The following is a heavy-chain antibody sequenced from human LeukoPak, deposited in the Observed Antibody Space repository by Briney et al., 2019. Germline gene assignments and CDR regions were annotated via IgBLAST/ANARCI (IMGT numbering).Heavy chain of an antibody. CDR1: GFTFSSYA. CDR2: ISGSGGST. V-gene: IGHV3-23*01. CDR3: ARETLFYGSGSYYYGMDV. Sequence: PGGSLRLSCAASGFTFSSYAMSWVRQAPGKGLEWVSAISGSGGSTYYADSVKCRFTISRDNAKNSLYLQMNSLRAEDTAVYYCARETLFYGSGSYYYGMDVWGQGTTVTVSS. D-gene: IGHD3-10*01. J-gene: IGHJ6*02.